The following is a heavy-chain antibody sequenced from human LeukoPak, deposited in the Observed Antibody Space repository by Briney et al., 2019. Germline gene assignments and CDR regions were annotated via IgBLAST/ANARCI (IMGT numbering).Heavy chain of an antibody. CDR1: GFTFSHSP. CDR2: IKSDGST. D-gene: IGHD3-22*01. J-gene: IGHJ1*01. CDR3: ARAPSEIGGYYPEYFRH. V-gene: IGHV3-74*01. Sequence: GGSLRLSCVASGFTFSHSPMHWVRQAPGKGLVWVSRIKSDGSTNYADSVKGRFTISRDNAKNTVSLQMNSLRAEDTGVYYCARAPSEIGGYYPEYFRHWGQGTLVTVSS.